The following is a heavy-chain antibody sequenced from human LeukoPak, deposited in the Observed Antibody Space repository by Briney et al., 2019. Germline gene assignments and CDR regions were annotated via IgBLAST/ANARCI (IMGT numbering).Heavy chain of an antibody. Sequence: ASVKVSCKASGYTFTSYDINWVRQATGQGLEWMGWMNPNSGNTGYAQKFQGRVTITRNTSISAAYMELSSLRSEDTAVYYCARADSSGYPVDYWGQGTLVTVSS. V-gene: IGHV1-8*03. J-gene: IGHJ4*02. CDR1: GYTFTSYD. CDR3: ARADSSGYPVDY. CDR2: MNPNSGNT. D-gene: IGHD3-22*01.